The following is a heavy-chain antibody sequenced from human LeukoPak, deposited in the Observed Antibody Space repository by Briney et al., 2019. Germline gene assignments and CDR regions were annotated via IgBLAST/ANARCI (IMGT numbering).Heavy chain of an antibody. CDR3: ATELLGYCSSTSCYLGYFDY. CDR2: ISAYNGNT. D-gene: IGHD2-2*01. Sequence: GASVKVSCKASGYTFTSYGISWVRQAPGQGLEWMGWISAYNGNTNYAQKLQGRVTMTTDTSTSTAYMELSSLRSEDTAVYYCATELLGYCSSTSCYLGYFDYWGQGTLVTVSS. V-gene: IGHV1-18*01. CDR1: GYTFTSYG. J-gene: IGHJ4*02.